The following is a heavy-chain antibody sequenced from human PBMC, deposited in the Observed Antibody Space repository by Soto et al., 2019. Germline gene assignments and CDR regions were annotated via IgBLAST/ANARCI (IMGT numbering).Heavy chain of an antibody. CDR3: ARAIDYYDNRDY. CDR1: GYTFTSYA. J-gene: IGHJ4*02. CDR2: INAGNGNT. D-gene: IGHD3-22*01. Sequence: ASVKVSCKASGYTFTSYAMHWVRQAPGQRLEWMGWINAGNGNTKYSQKFQGRVTITRDTSASTAYMELSSLRSEDTAVYYCARAIDYYDNRDYWGQGTLVTVSS. V-gene: IGHV1-3*01.